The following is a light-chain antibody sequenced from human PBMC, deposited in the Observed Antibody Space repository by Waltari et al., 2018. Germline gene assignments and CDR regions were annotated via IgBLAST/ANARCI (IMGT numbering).Light chain of an antibody. CDR1: SSDVGGYNS. J-gene: IGLJ3*02. CDR3: CSYAGSITFWV. V-gene: IGLV2-11*01. CDR2: DVT. Sequence: QSALTQPRSVSGSPGQSVTISCTGTSSDVGGYNSVSWSQHHPGQAPQLIIYDVTNRPSGFPDRFSASKSDNTASLTISGLQAEDEADYYCCSYAGSITFWVFGGGTKLTVL.